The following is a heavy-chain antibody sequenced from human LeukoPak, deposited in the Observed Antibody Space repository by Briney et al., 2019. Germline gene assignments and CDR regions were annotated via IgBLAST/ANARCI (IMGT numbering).Heavy chain of an antibody. CDR1: GYIFTDYY. J-gene: IGHJ4*02. D-gene: IGHD2-15*01. CDR3: ARDRKDKYCSGGSCRHYDY. Sequence: ASVKVPCKASGYIFTDYYLHWVRQAPGQGLEWMGWINPNNGDTKFAQKFQGRVTMTGDTSISTAYMELSRLISDDTAMYYCARDRKDKYCSGGSCRHYDYWGQGTLVTVSS. V-gene: IGHV1-2*02. CDR2: INPNNGDT.